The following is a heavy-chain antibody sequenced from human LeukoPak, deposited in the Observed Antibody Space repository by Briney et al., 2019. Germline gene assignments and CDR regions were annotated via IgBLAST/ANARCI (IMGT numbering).Heavy chain of an antibody. J-gene: IGHJ4*02. V-gene: IGHV3-53*01. CDR3: ARAPNWRFDH. Sequence: GGSLRLSCAASGFSVSSIYMNWVRQAPGKGLEWVSVIYSDGTTYYSDAVTGRCTINRDDSKNTLYLHMNSLRAEDTAVYYCARAPNWRFDHWGQGTLVTVSS. CDR1: GFSVSSIY. CDR2: IYSDGTT. D-gene: IGHD1-1*01.